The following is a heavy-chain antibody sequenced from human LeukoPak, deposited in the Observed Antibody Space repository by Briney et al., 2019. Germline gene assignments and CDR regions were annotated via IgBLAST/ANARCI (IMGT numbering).Heavy chain of an antibody. J-gene: IGHJ6*03. CDR1: GGSISSSSYC. D-gene: IGHD5-12*01. V-gene: IGHV4-39*01. CDR3: ARIVATISNLYYYYYMDV. Sequence: SETLSLTCTVSGGSISSSSYCWGWIRQPPGKGLEWIGSIYYSGSTYYNPSLKSRVTMSVDTSKNQFSLKLSSVTAADTAVYYCARIVATISNLYYYYYMDVWGKGTTVTISS. CDR2: IYYSGST.